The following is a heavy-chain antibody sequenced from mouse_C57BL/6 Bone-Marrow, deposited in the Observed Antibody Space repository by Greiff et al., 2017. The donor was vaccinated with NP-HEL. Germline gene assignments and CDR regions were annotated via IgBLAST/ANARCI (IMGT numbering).Heavy chain of an antibody. V-gene: IGHV1-64*01. D-gene: IGHD2-4*01. CDR3: AYYDPWFAY. J-gene: IGHJ3*01. Sequence: VKLQQPGAELVKPGASVKLSCKASGYTFTCYWMHWVKQRPGQGLEWIGMIHPNSGSTNYNEKFKSKATLTVDKSSSTAYMQLSSLTSEDSAVYYCAYYDPWFAYWGQGTLVTVSA. CDR1: GYTFTCYW. CDR2: IHPNSGST.